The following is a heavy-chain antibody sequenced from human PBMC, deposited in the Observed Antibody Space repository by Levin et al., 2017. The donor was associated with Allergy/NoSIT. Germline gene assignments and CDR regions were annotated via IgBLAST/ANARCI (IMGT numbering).Heavy chain of an antibody. CDR3: ARGLEIPSIMDV. CDR2: IYSGGST. V-gene: IGHV3-66*02. Sequence: GGSLRLSCAASGFTVSSNYMSWVRQAPGKGLEWVSVIYSGGSTYYADSVKGRFTISRDNSKNTLYLQMNSLRAEDTAVYYCARGLEIPSIMDVWGQGTTVTVSS. D-gene: IGHD2-21*01. J-gene: IGHJ6*02. CDR1: GFTVSSNY.